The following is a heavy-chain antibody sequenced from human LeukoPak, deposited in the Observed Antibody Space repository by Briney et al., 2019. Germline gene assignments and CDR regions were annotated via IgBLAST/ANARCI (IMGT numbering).Heavy chain of an antibody. CDR3: ARHYGP. CDR1: GFTISSYW. CDR2: IHPGGST. V-gene: IGHV4-4*02. J-gene: IGHJ5*02. D-gene: IGHD3-16*01. Sequence: PGGSLRLSCVASGFTISSYWMHWVRQAPGKGLEWIGEIHPGGSTSYNPSLKSRVTISVDTSKNQFSLKLNSVTAADTAVYYCARHYGPWGQGTLVTVS.